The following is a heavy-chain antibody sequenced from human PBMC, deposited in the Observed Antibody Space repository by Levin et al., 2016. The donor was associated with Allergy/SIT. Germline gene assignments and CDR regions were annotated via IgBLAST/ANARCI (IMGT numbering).Heavy chain of an antibody. D-gene: IGHD3-16*02. CDR2: IYGSGGRT. V-gene: IGHV3-23*01. CDR3: AKDYRATEEPVGFFDS. CDR1: GFTFSSHW. J-gene: IGHJ4*02. Sequence: GESLKISCTASGFTFSSHWMHWVRQAPGKGLEWVSSIYGSGGRTDGADSVKGRFTISRDNSKNTLYLQMNTLRVEDTAVDYCAKDYRATEEPVGFFDSWGPGTVVTVSS.